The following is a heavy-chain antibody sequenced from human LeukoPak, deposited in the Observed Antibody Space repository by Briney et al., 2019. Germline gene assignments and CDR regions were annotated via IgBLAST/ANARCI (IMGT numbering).Heavy chain of an antibody. V-gene: IGHV4-4*07. CDR1: GGSISIYY. D-gene: IGHD4-17*01. Sequence: SETLSLTCTVSGGSISIYYWSWIRQPAGKGLEWIGRIYTSGSTNYNPSLKSRVTISVDTSKNQFSLKLSSVTAADTAVYYCARHNDYGDYATWYYYGMDVWGQGTTVTVSS. CDR2: IYTSGST. CDR3: ARHNDYGDYATWYYYGMDV. J-gene: IGHJ6*02.